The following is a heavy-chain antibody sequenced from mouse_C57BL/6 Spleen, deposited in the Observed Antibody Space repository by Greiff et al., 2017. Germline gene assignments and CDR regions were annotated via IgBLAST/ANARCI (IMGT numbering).Heavy chain of an antibody. CDR1: GFTFSDYG. D-gene: IGHD2-5*01. Sequence: DVKLVESGGGLVKPGGSLKLSCAASGFTFSDYGMHWVRQAPEKGLEWVAYISSGSSTIYYADTVKGRFTISRDNAKNTLFLQMTSLRSEDTAMYYCARSSNYGAMDYWGQGTSVTVSS. J-gene: IGHJ4*01. V-gene: IGHV5-17*01. CDR3: ARSSNYGAMDY. CDR2: ISSGSSTI.